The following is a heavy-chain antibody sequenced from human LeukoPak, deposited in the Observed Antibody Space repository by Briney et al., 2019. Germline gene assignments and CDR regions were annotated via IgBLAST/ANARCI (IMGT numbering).Heavy chain of an antibody. CDR1: GYSFPSYW. CDR2: IAPSDSYT. Sequence: GESLKISCKVSGYSFPSYWITWVRQMPGKGLEWMGRIAPSDSYTDYSPSFQGQVTISADKSISTAYLQWSSLKASDTAMYYCATPGVAGAFDYWGQGTLVTVSS. CDR3: ATPGVAGAFDY. J-gene: IGHJ4*02. V-gene: IGHV5-10-1*04. D-gene: IGHD6-19*01.